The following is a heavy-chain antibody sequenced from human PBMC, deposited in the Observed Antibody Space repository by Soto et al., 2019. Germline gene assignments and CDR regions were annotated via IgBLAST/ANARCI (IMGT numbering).Heavy chain of an antibody. V-gene: IGHV4-39*01. Sequence: SETLSLTCNVSGGSISNSNYYWGWIRQPPGKGLEWIGSIYYTGNTYYNPSLKSRVTISVDTSKNQFSLKLSSVTAADTAVYYCMLGSGWKDFDYWGQGTLVTVSS. D-gene: IGHD3-22*01. CDR2: IYYTGNT. J-gene: IGHJ4*02. CDR1: GGSISNSNYY. CDR3: MLGSGWKDFDY.